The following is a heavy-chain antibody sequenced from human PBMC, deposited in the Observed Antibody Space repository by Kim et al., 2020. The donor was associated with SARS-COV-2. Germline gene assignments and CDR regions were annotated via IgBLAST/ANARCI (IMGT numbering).Heavy chain of an antibody. D-gene: IGHD3-10*01. CDR1: GDTSSNDA. Sequence: GGSLRLSWAAAGDTSSNDAMSGNRQAPPKRLQWGAPPRREARSTHDADSGKGRFTSARDNSKNMLYLQMNRLRAEDTALYYCAKALRQISMALDYWGQGTLVTVSS. V-gene: IGHV3-23*01. J-gene: IGHJ4*02. CDR3: AKALRQISMALDY. CDR2: PRREARST.